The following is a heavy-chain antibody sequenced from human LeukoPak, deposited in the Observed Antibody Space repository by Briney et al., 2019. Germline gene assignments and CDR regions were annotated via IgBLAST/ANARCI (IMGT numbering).Heavy chain of an antibody. CDR3: AVEDYFNFYFDY. D-gene: IGHD3-10*01. Sequence: SETLSLTCTVSGGSISSGSYYWSWIRQPAGKGLEWIGRIYTSGTTNYNPSLKSRVIISVDTSKNQFSLKLNSVTAADTAVYYCAVEDYFNFYFDYWGQGNLVTVSS. J-gene: IGHJ4*02. CDR2: IYTSGTT. V-gene: IGHV4-61*02. CDR1: GGSISSGSYY.